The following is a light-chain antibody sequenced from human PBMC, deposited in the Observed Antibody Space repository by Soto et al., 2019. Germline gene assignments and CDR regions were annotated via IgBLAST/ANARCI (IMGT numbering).Light chain of an antibody. J-gene: IGKJ2*01. CDR1: QSLVDTDGYTY. Sequence: EIVLTQTALSSPVSLGQPASISCKSSQSLVDTDGYTYLSWLHQRPGQPPRLLLYKISSRFPGVPDRVSRSGAVTDFTLKSSRVEAEDVGVYYCMQATQLPHTFGQGTKLEIK. V-gene: IGKV2-24*01. CDR3: MQATQLPHT. CDR2: KIS.